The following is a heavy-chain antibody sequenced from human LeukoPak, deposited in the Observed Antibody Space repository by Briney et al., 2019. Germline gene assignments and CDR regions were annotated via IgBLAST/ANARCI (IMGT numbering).Heavy chain of an antibody. CDR3: ARGSGRYFFYGMDV. CDR2: IYNSGST. Sequence: SETLSLTCTVSGGSISSYYWSWIRQPPGKGLEGIAYIYNSGSTNYNPSLKSRVTISVDTSKNQFSLSLSSVTAADTAVYYCARGSGRYFFYGMDVWGQGTTVTVSS. CDR1: GGSISSYY. D-gene: IGHD3-10*01. V-gene: IGHV4-59*12. J-gene: IGHJ6*02.